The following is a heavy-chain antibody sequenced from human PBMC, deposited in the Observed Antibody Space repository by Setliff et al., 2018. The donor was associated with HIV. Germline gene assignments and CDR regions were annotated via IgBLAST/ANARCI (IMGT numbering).Heavy chain of an antibody. V-gene: IGHV4-39*01. CDR2: IYYSRST. J-gene: IGHJ4*02. CDR1: GGPIGSGGYY. D-gene: IGHD1-7*01. CDR3: ATNRVGNYPLDY. Sequence: SETLSLTCTVSGGPIGSGGYYWGWNRQPPGKGLQCIGSIYYSRSTYYNPSLKSRATVSVDMYKNQFSLRVTSLTAADTAVYYCATNRVGNYPLDYWGRGTLVTVSS.